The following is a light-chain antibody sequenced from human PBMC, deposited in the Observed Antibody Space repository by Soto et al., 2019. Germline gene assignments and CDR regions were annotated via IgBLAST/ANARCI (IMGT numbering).Light chain of an antibody. CDR2: DAS. V-gene: IGKV1-5*01. Sequence: DIQMTQSPSTLSASVGDRVVITCRASQNINKWLAWYQQKPGKAPKFLIYDASTLETGVPSRFSGSGSGTEFTLTISSLQPDDFATFYCLQDYSFPLTFGGGTKVDIK. CDR3: LQDYSFPLT. CDR1: QNINKW. J-gene: IGKJ4*01.